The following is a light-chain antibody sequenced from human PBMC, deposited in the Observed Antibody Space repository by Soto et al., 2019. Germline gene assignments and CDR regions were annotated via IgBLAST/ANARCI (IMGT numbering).Light chain of an antibody. J-gene: IGLJ2*01. CDR1: SSDVGGYNY. CDR2: DVS. CDR3: SSYAGSTVV. V-gene: IGLV2-8*01. Sequence: QSALTQPPSASGSPGQSVTISCTGTSSDVGGYNYVSWYQQHPGKAPKLMIYDVSKRPSGVPDRFSGSKSSNTASLTVSGLQAEDEADYYCSSYAGSTVVFGGGTKLTVL.